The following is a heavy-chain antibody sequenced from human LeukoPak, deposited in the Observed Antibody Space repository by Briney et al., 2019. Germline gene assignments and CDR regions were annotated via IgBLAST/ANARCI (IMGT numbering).Heavy chain of an antibody. J-gene: IGHJ3*01. CDR3: AKDPFAFRLGAFDS. CDR1: GFTFSSYG. D-gene: IGHD3-16*01. Sequence: PGGSLRLSCAASGFTFSSYGMHWVRKAPGKGLEWVAFIGSDGSNKDHADSVKGRFTISRDNSKNTMYLQMNSLRVEDTAVYYCAKDPFAFRLGAFDSWGQGTMVTVSS. V-gene: IGHV3-30*02. CDR2: IGSDGSNK.